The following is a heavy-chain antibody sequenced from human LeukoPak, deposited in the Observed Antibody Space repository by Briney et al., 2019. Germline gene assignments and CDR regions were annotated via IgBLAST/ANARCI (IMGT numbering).Heavy chain of an antibody. Sequence: GGSLRLSCAASGFTFSSYSMNWVRQAPGKGLEWVSSISSSSSYIYYADSVKGRFTISRDNAKNSLYLQMSSLRAEDTAVYYCASGQPKYCSSTSCYRENYYYGMDVWGQGTTVTVSS. V-gene: IGHV3-21*01. CDR3: ASGQPKYCSSTSCYRENYYYGMDV. CDR1: GFTFSSYS. J-gene: IGHJ6*02. D-gene: IGHD2-2*02. CDR2: ISSSSSYI.